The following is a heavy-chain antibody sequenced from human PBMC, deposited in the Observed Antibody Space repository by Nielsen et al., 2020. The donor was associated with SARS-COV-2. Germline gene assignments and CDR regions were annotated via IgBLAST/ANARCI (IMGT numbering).Heavy chain of an antibody. D-gene: IGHD6-19*01. Sequence: ASVKVSYKASGYTFTNYAVTWVRRAPGQGLEWMGWVSPYNGDTQYAQNLQGRVTMTTDTSTSTAYMELRSLRSDDTAMYYCTRDARGAQWKDYIDYWGQGTLVTVSS. J-gene: IGHJ4*02. CDR2: VSPYNGDT. CDR3: TRDARGAQWKDYIDY. V-gene: IGHV1-18*04. CDR1: GYTFTNYA.